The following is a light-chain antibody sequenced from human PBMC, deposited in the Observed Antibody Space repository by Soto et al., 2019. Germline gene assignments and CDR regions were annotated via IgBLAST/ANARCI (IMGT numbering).Light chain of an antibody. V-gene: IGLV2-14*01. CDR2: EVS. CDR1: SSDVGGYNY. CDR3: SSYTSSSTYV. Sequence: QSALTQPASVSGSPGQSITISCTGTSSDVGGYNYVSWYQQHPGKAPKLMIYEVSNRPSGGSNRFPGSKFGNTASLTISGLQAEDEADYYCSSYTSSSTYVFGTGTKLTVL. J-gene: IGLJ1*01.